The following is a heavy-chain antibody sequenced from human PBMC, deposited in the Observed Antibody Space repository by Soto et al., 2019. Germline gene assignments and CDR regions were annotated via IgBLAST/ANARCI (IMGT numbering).Heavy chain of an antibody. CDR3: ARDSNLVGATYFDY. CDR2: ISSSSSYI. V-gene: IGHV3-21*01. J-gene: IGHJ4*02. Sequence: GGSLRLSCAASGFTFSSYSMNWVRQAPGKGLEWVSSISSSSSYIYYADSVKGRFTISRDNAKNSLYLQMNSLRAEDTDVYYCARDSNLVGATYFDYWGQGTLVTVSS. CDR1: GFTFSSYS. D-gene: IGHD1-26*01.